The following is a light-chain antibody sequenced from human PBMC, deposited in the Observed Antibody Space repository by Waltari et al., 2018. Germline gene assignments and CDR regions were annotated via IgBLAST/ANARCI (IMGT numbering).Light chain of an antibody. CDR2: GAS. V-gene: IGKV3-15*01. CDR1: QTINNN. CDR3: QQYNNWPLT. J-gene: IGKJ1*01. Sequence: EIVMTQSPATLSVSPGERANRSCRASQTINNNLAWFQQKPGQAPRLLIYGASTRATDIPARFSGSGSGTAFTLTISSLQSEDIAVYFCQQYNNWPLTFGPGTKVETK.